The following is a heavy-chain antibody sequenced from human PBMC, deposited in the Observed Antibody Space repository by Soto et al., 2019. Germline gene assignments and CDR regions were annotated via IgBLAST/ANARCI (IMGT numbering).Heavy chain of an antibody. CDR2: IYYSGST. J-gene: IGHJ3*02. D-gene: IGHD1-26*01. V-gene: IGHV4-31*03. CDR1: GGSISSGGYY. CDR3: ARESGSPRLVDAFDI. Sequence: QVQLQESGPGQVKPSQTLSLTCTVSGGSISSGGYYWSWIRQHPGKGLEWIGYIYYSGSTYYNPSLKSRVTISVDTSKTQFSLKLSSVTAADTAVYYCARESGSPRLVDAFDIWGQGTMVTVSS.